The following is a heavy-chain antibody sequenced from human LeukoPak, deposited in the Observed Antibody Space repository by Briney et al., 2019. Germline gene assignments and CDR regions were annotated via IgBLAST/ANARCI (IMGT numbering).Heavy chain of an antibody. D-gene: IGHD2-2*01. V-gene: IGHV3-20*04. Sequence: SGGSLRLSCAASGFTFDDYGMSWARQAPGKGLEWVSGINWNGGSTGYADSVKGRFTISRDNAKNSLYLQMNSLRAEDTALYYCARGYCSSTSCYFDYWGQGTLVTVSS. CDR2: INWNGGST. CDR1: GFTFDDYG. J-gene: IGHJ4*02. CDR3: ARGYCSSTSCYFDY.